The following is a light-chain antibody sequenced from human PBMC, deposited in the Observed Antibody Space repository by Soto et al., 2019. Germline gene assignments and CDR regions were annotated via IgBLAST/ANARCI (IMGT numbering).Light chain of an antibody. CDR2: DAS. J-gene: IGKJ1*01. CDR3: QQYNSYTWT. Sequence: DIHLTQSPTSLPASLGESVSSAVMASQSIRRWLAWYQLKPGKAPRRLIYDASSLESGIPSRFSGCGSGTEFTLTISSLQPDDFATYYCQQYNSYTWTFGQGTKVDIK. V-gene: IGKV1-5*01. CDR1: QSIRRW.